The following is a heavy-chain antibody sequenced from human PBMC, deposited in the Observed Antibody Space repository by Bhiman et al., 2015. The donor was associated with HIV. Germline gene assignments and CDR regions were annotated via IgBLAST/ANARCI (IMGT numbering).Heavy chain of an antibody. Sequence: EVQLVESGGGVVRPGGSLRLSCAASGFTFDDYGMSWVRQAPGKGLEWVSGIIWNGGSKDYADSVKGRFTISRDNAKNSLYLQMNSLRPEDTALYYCASVGSRPFAPYLDQYYFDYWGQGTLVTVSS. J-gene: IGHJ4*02. CDR2: IIWNGGSK. D-gene: IGHD3-10*01. CDR3: ASVGSRPFAPYLDQYYFDY. CDR1: GFTFDDYG. V-gene: IGHV3-20*04.